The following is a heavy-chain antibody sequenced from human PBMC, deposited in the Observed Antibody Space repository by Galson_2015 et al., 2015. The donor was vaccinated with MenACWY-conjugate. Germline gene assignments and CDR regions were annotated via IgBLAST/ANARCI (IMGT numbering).Heavy chain of an antibody. CDR3: SRTSSPGY. CDR1: GFSFSSFG. D-gene: IGHD2-2*01. CDR2: ISSSGSAI. Sequence: SLRLSCAASGFSFSSFGVHWVRQAPGKGLEWVSYISSSGSAISYADSVKGRFTISRDNARNSLYLQMNSLRVEDTAVDYCSRTSSPGYWGQGTLVTVSS. V-gene: IGHV3-48*01. J-gene: IGHJ4*02.